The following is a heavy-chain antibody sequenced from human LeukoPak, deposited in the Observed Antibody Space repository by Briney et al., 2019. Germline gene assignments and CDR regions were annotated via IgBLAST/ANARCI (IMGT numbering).Heavy chain of an antibody. V-gene: IGHV3-74*01. CDR2: INSDGSST. J-gene: IGHJ4*02. CDR1: GFTFGSYW. CDR3: ARSTMMYSSGWHGLDY. Sequence: RGSLRLSCAASGFTFGSYWMHWVRQAPGKGLVWVSGINSDGSSTTYVDSVKGRFTISRDNAKNTLYLQMNSLRAEDTAVYYCARSTMMYSSGWHGLDYWGQGTLVTVSS. D-gene: IGHD6-19*01.